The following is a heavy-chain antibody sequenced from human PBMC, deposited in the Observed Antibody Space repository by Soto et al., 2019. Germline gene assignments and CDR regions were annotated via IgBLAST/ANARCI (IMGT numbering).Heavy chain of an antibody. Sequence: QVTLKESGPVLVKPTETLTLTCTVSGFSLSNARMGVSWIRQPPGKALEWLAHIFSNDEKSYSTSLKSRLTISKDTSKSQVVLTMTNMDPVGTATYYCARFYGYGYYDYCMDVWGQGTTVTVSS. CDR1: GFSLSNARMG. D-gene: IGHD5-18*01. CDR2: IFSNDEK. J-gene: IGHJ6*02. CDR3: ARFYGYGYYDYCMDV. V-gene: IGHV2-26*01.